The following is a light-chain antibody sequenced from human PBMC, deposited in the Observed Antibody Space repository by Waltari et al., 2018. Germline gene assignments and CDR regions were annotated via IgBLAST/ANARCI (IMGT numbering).Light chain of an antibody. J-gene: IGLJ2*01. CDR2: DVS. CDR3: SSYTSSSTLDVV. V-gene: IGLV2-14*03. Sequence: QSALTQPASVSGSPGQSITISCTGTSSDVGGYNYVSWYQQHPGKAPKLMNYDVSNRPSGGSKRFSGAKSGNTASLTISGLQAEDEADYYCSSYTSSSTLDVVFGGGTKLTVL. CDR1: SSDVGGYNY.